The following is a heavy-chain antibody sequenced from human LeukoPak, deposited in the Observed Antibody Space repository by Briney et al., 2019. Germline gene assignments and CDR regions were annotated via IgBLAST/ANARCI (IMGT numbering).Heavy chain of an antibody. CDR2: IWYDGSNK. Sequence: PGRSLILSCAASGFTFSSYGMHWVRPAPGKGLEWVAVIWYDGSNKYYAGSVKGRFTISRDNSKNTLYLQMNSLRAEDTAVYYCARDSGVPAATVVGAFDIWGQGTMVTVSS. CDR1: GFTFSSYG. D-gene: IGHD2-2*01. V-gene: IGHV3-33*01. J-gene: IGHJ3*02. CDR3: ARDSGVPAATVVGAFDI.